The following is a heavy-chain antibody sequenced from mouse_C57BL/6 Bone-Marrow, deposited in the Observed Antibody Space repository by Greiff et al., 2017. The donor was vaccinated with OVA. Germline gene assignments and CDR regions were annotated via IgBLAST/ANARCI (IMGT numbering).Heavy chain of an antibody. Sequence: VKLQQPGAELVMPGASVKLSCKASGYTFTSYWMHWVKQRPGQGLEWIGEIDPSDSYTNYNQKFKGKSTLTVDKSSSTAYMQLSSLTSEDSAVYYCARSGDYGPFAYWGQGTLVTVSA. J-gene: IGHJ3*01. D-gene: IGHD2-4*01. V-gene: IGHV1-69*01. CDR3: ARSGDYGPFAY. CDR1: GYTFTSYW. CDR2: IDPSDSYT.